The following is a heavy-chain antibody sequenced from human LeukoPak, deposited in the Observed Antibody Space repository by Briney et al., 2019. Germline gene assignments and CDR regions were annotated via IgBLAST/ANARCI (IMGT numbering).Heavy chain of an antibody. CDR2: ISWNSGSI. CDR3: ARDLSGIAGYTYGRGIDY. V-gene: IGHV3-9*01. Sequence: GRSLRLSCAASGFTFDNYAMHWVRQSPGKGLEWVSGISWNSGSIGYADSVKGRFTISRDNAKNSLYLQMNSLRAEDTAVYYCARDLSGIAGYTYGRGIDYWGQGTLVTVSS. CDR1: GFTFDNYA. D-gene: IGHD5-18*01. J-gene: IGHJ4*02.